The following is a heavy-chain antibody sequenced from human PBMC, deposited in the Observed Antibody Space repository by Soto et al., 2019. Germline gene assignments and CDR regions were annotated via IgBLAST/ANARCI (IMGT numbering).Heavy chain of an antibody. CDR2: IRYDGANK. J-gene: IGHJ5*01. V-gene: IGHV3-33*01. CDR1: GFTFSNYV. D-gene: IGHD5-12*01. CDR3: ARGPAEIVAGPIDNNGISTGFES. Sequence: QVKVVESGGGVVQPGRSLRLSCAASGFTFSNYVMHWVRQAPGKGLERLAGIRYDGANKHYADSVKGRFSTSRDNPKNTVYLQINSLRGQDTAVYYCARGPAEIVAGPIDNNGISTGFESWGPGTVVSVSS.